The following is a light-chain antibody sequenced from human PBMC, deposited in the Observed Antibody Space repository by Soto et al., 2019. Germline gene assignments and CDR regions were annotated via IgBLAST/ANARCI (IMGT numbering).Light chain of an antibody. Sequence: QSVLTQPHSASGTPGHRVTISCSGSSSNIGTSSVHWFQQLPGTAPKLLISTTNQRPSGVPERFSGSKSGTSASLAISGLQSEDEADYYCCSYAGSSTLYVFGTGTKVTVL. J-gene: IGLJ1*01. V-gene: IGLV1-44*01. CDR2: TTN. CDR1: SSNIGTSS. CDR3: CSYAGSSTLYV.